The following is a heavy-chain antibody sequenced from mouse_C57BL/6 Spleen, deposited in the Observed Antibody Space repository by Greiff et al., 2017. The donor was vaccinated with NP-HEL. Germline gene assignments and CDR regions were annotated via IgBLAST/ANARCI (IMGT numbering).Heavy chain of an antibody. V-gene: IGHV5-6*01. Sequence: EVHLVESGGDLVKPGGSLKLSCAASGFTFSSYGMSWVRQTPDKRLEWVATISSGGSYTYYPDSVKGRFTISRDNAKNTLYLQMSSLKSEDTAMYYCASAAYYSNSYAMDYWGQGTSVTVSS. D-gene: IGHD2-5*01. J-gene: IGHJ4*01. CDR2: ISSGGSYT. CDR1: GFTFSSYG. CDR3: ASAAYYSNSYAMDY.